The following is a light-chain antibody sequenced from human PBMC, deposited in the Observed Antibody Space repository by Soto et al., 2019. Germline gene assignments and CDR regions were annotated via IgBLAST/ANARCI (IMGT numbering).Light chain of an antibody. CDR3: QQRSNWPPTWT. CDR2: DAS. V-gene: IGKV3-11*01. CDR1: QSVSTY. Sequence: IVLTQSPATLSLSPGERATLSCRASQSVSTYLAWYQQKPGQAPRLLIYDASKRATGIPVRFSGSGSGTDFTLTITRLEPEDFGVYYCQQRSNWPPTWTFGQGTKVDIK. J-gene: IGKJ1*01.